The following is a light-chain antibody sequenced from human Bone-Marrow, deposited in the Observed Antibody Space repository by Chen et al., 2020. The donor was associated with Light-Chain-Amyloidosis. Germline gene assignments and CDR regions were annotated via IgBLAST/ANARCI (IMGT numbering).Light chain of an antibody. V-gene: IGLV3-1*01. J-gene: IGLJ2*01. CDR2: QDN. CDR3: QAWDSSAVV. Sequence: SYELTQPPSVSLSPGQTATIPCSGAKLGDKSVSWYPQKAGQSPVLVVYQDNKRPSGIPERFSGSNSGNTATLTISGTQAMDEADYYCQAWDSSAVVFGGGTKLTVL. CDR1: KLGDKS.